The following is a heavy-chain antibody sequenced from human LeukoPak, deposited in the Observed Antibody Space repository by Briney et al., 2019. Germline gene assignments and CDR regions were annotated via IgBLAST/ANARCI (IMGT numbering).Heavy chain of an antibody. CDR3: ARSYGSGSLDYFDY. Sequence: GGSLRLSCAASGFTFSSYAMHWVRQAPGKGLEWVAVISYDGSNKYYADSVKGRFTISRDNSKNTLYLQMNSLRAEDTAVYYCARSYGSGSLDYFDYWGQGTLVTVPS. V-gene: IGHV3-30*04. J-gene: IGHJ4*02. CDR2: ISYDGSNK. CDR1: GFTFSSYA. D-gene: IGHD3-10*01.